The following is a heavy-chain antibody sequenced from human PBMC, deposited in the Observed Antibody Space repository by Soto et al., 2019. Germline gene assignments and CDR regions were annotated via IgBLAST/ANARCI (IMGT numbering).Heavy chain of an antibody. D-gene: IGHD6-25*01. CDR1: RGSFSGFY. J-gene: IGHJ6*02. V-gene: IGHV4-34*01. CDR3: ARGRGYVYGSNFYGLDV. CDR2: INHSGTT. Sequence: QVQLQQWGAGLLKPSETLALTCGVFRGSFSGFYWSWVRQTPGGGLEGIGEINHSGTTNYNPSFQNRVTIAVDKSTNNFSLKMTSVTAADAAVYYCARGRGYVYGSNFYGLDVWGQGTTVTVSS.